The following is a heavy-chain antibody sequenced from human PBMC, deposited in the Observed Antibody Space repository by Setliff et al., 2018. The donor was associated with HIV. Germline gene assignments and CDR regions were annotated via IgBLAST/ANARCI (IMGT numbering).Heavy chain of an antibody. CDR2: ISSSGTTT. J-gene: IGHJ6*02. Sequence: GGSLRLSCAGSDSGDSGFIFSDYFMTWVRQAPGKGLEWLCYISSSGTTTYYGDSVKGRFTISRDNAKNSLYLQMNSLRAEDTAVYYCARTRAMTSRTHTLFHALDVWGRGTPVTVSS. V-gene: IGHV3-11*04. D-gene: IGHD2-2*02. CDR3: ARTRAMTSRTHTLFHALDV. CDR1: GFIFSDYF.